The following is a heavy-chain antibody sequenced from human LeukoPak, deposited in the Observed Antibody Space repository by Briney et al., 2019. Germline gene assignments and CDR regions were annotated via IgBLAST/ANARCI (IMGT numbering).Heavy chain of an antibody. Sequence: PGGSLRLSCAASGFTFSNAWMNWVRQAPGKGLEWVGRIKSKTDGGTTDYAAPVKGRFTISRDDSKNTLYLQMNSLKTEDTAVYYCTTDHPGGGYFEAFDIWGQGTMVTVSS. V-gene: IGHV3-15*07. D-gene: IGHD2-21*02. CDR3: TTDHPGGGYFEAFDI. J-gene: IGHJ3*02. CDR1: GFTFSNAW. CDR2: IKSKTDGGTT.